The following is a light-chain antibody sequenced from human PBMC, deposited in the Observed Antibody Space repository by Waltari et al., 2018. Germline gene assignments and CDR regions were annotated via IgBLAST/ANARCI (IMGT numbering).Light chain of an antibody. CDR2: AAS. CDR1: QSISSY. Sequence: DIQMTQSPSSLSASVGDRVTITCRASQSISSYLNWYQQKPGKAPKLLSYAASSLQSGVPSRFSGSGSGTDFTLTISSLQPEDFATYYCQQSYSTSPYTFGQGTKLEIK. CDR3: QQSYSTSPYT. J-gene: IGKJ2*01. V-gene: IGKV1-39*01.